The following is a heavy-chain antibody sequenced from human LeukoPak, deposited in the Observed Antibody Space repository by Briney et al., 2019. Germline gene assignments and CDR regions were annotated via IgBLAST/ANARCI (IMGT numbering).Heavy chain of an antibody. CDR1: GFSVSDAY. J-gene: IGHJ3*02. D-gene: IGHD2-21*01. CDR3: AKDQVISGSEASDI. V-gene: IGHV3-15*01. CDR2: IISKGDGGTT. Sequence: GGSLRLSCAASGFSVSDAYMSWVRQTPGKRLEWIGRIISKGDGGTTDYAAPVKDRFIISRDDSKGALYLQLNSLRAEDTAVYYCAKDQVISGSEASDIWGQGTMVTVSS.